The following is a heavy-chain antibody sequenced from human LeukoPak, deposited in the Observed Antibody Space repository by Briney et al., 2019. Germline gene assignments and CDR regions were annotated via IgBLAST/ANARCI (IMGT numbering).Heavy chain of an antibody. D-gene: IGHD3-3*01. CDR3: AKDSLVYYDFWSGYLDY. V-gene: IGHV3-30*18. Sequence: GGSLRLSCAASGFTFSSYGMHWVRQAPGKGLEWVAVISYDGSNKYYADSVKSRFTISRDNSKNTLYLQMNSLRAEDTAVYYCAKDSLVYYDFWSGYLDYWGQGTLVTVSS. CDR2: ISYDGSNK. J-gene: IGHJ4*02. CDR1: GFTFSSYG.